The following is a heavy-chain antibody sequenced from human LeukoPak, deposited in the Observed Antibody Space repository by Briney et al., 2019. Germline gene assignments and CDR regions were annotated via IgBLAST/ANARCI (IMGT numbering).Heavy chain of an antibody. Sequence: GGSLRLSCAASGFTFSSYSMNWVRQAPGKGLEWVSSISSSSSYIYYADSVKGRFTISRDNAKNSLYLQMNSLRSEDTAVYYCASGPKGYSYGVDYWGQGTLVTVSS. D-gene: IGHD5-18*01. CDR2: ISSSSSYI. CDR1: GFTFSSYS. CDR3: ASGPKGYSYGVDY. V-gene: IGHV3-21*01. J-gene: IGHJ4*02.